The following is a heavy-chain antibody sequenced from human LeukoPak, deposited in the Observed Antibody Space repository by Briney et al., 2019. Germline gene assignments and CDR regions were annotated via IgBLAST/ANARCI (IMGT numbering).Heavy chain of an antibody. D-gene: IGHD3-10*01. CDR3: ARRLVRGVIIRSWFDP. Sequence: SETLSLTCAVYGGSFSGYYWSWIRQPPGKGLEWIGEINHSGSTNYNPSLKSRVTISVDTSKNQFSLKLSSVTAADTAVYYRARRLVRGVIIRSWFDPWGQGTLVTVSS. CDR2: INHSGST. J-gene: IGHJ5*02. V-gene: IGHV4-34*01. CDR1: GGSFSGYY.